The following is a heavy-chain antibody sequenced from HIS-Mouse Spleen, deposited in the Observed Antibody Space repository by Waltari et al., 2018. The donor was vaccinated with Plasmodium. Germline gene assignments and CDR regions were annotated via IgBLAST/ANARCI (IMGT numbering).Heavy chain of an antibody. J-gene: IGHJ2*01. D-gene: IGHD6-13*01. CDR3: ASSWYWYFDL. Sequence: EVQLVASGGGWVQPGGSLRLSCAASGFTFGRYWMCWVRRAPGKGLEWVANIKQDGSEKYYVDSVKGRFTISRDNAKNSLYLQMNSLRAEDTAVYYCASSWYWYFDLWGRGTLVTVSS. CDR2: IKQDGSEK. V-gene: IGHV3-7*01. CDR1: GFTFGRYW.